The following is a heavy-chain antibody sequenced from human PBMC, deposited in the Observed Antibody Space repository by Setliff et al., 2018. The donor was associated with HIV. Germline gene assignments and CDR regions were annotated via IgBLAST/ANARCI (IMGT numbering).Heavy chain of an antibody. D-gene: IGHD1-1*01. V-gene: IGHV1-69*06. J-gene: IGHJ6*03. CDR2: IIPIFGTA. Sequence: ASVKVSCKASGGTFSSYAISWVRQAPGQGLEWMGRIIPIFGTANYAQKFQGRVTITADKSTSTAYMELSSLRSVDTAVYYCARNPQPTGTPDYYYYYMDVWGKGTTVTVSS. CDR1: GGTFSSYA. CDR3: ARNPQPTGTPDYYYYYMDV.